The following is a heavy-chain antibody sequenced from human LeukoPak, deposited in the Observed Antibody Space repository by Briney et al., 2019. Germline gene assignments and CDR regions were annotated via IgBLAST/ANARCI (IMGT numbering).Heavy chain of an antibody. J-gene: IGHJ3*02. V-gene: IGHV3-21*01. CDR1: GFTFSTYY. CDR3: ARIAAAATGAFDI. CDR2: ISGSSSYI. Sequence: KTGGSLRLSCAASGFTFSTYYMIWVRQGPGKGLEWVSSISGSSSYIYYAGSVKGRFTISRDNAKNSLYLQVNSLRAEDTAVYYCARIAAAATGAFDIWGQGTMVTVSS. D-gene: IGHD6-13*01.